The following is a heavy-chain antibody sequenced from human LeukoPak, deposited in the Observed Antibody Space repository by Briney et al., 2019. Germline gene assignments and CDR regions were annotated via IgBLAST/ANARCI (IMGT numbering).Heavy chain of an antibody. Sequence: SETLSLTCTVSGGSIISYYWTWIRQPPGKGLEWIGYIYYTGSTKYNPSLKSRVTTPVDTSKNQFSLKLSSVTAADTAVYYCARDGRGYSYGVGFDPWGQGTLVTVSS. V-gene: IGHV4-59*01. J-gene: IGHJ5*02. CDR1: GGSIISYY. CDR2: IYYTGST. CDR3: ARDGRGYSYGVGFDP. D-gene: IGHD5-18*01.